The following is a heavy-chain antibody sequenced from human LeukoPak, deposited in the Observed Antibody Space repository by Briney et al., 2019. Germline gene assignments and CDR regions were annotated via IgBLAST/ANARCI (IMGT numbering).Heavy chain of an antibody. D-gene: IGHD3-10*01. J-gene: IGHJ3*02. CDR1: GFTFSSYS. V-gene: IGHV3-21*01. CDR2: ISSSSSYI. Sequence: KPGGSLRLSCAASGFTFSSYSMNWVRQAPGKGLEWVSSISSSSSYIYYADSVKGRFTISRDNAKNSLYLQMNSLRAEDTAVYYCARVYDRWFGESSRAFDIWGQGTMVTVSS. CDR3: ARVYDRWFGESSRAFDI.